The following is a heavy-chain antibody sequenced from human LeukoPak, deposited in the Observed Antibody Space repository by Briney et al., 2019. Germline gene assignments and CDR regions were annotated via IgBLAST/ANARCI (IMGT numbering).Heavy chain of an antibody. CDR3: ARVPGDSSGWYGDY. J-gene: IGHJ4*02. CDR1: GGSISSGSYY. D-gene: IGHD6-19*01. V-gene: IGHV4-61*02. Sequence: SETLSLTCTVSGGSISSGSYYWSWIRQPAGKGLEWIGRIYTSGSTNYNPSLKSRVTISVDTSKNQFSLKLSSVTAADTAVYYCARVPGDSSGWYGDYWGQGTLVTVSS. CDR2: IYTSGST.